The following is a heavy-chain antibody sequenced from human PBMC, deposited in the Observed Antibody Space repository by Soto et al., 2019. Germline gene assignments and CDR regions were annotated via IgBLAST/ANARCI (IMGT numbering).Heavy chain of an antibody. V-gene: IGHV3-23*01. CDR2: ISGSGGST. J-gene: IGHJ4*02. Sequence: EVQLLESGGGLVQPGGSLRLSCAASGFTFSSYAMAWVRQAPGKGLEWVSAISGSGGSTYYAASVKGRFTISRDNSKNTLYMQMNSPRAEDTDVYACATERTCDSGRYFYYWGQGTLVTVSS. D-gene: IGHD3-22*01. CDR1: GFTFSSYA. CDR3: ATERTCDSGRYFYY.